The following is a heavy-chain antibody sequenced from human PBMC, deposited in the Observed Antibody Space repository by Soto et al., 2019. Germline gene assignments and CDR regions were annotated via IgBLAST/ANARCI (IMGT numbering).Heavy chain of an antibody. D-gene: IGHD3-3*01. CDR3: ARGERFLEWLFPARDYYYYGMDV. J-gene: IGHJ6*02. Sequence: ASVKVSCKASGGTFSSYAISWVRQAPGQGLEWMGGIIPIFGTANYAQKFQGRVTITADESTSTAYMELSSLRSEDTAVYYCARGERFLEWLFPARDYYYYGMDVWGQGTTVTVSS. V-gene: IGHV1-69*13. CDR2: IIPIFGTA. CDR1: GGTFSSYA.